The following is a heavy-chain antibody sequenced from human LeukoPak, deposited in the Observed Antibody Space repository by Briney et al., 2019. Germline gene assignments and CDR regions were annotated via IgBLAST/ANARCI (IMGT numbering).Heavy chain of an antibody. D-gene: IGHD2-15*01. J-gene: IGHJ4*02. CDR1: AFTFNNAW. CDR2: IRSKADGGTP. V-gene: IGHV3-15*07. CDR3: TTRSPARYCSDGACYSSADY. Sequence: GGSLRLSCAASAFTFNNAWMNWVRQAPGKGLEWVGHIRSKADGGTPDYIAPVKGRFTISRDDSKDTLYLQMNSLNTEDTAMYYCTTRSPARYCSDGACYSSADYWGQGTLVTVSS.